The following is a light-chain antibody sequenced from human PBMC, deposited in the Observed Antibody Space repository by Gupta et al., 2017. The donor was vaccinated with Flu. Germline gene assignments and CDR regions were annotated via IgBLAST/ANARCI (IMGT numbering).Light chain of an antibody. Sequence: IVLTQSPATLSLSPGERATLSCRASQSVGTYLAWYQQKPGQTPRLLIYDASNRATGIPARFSGSGSGTDFTLTISSLETEDFAVYYCQKRSNWPPYTFGQGTRLEI. CDR2: DAS. V-gene: IGKV3-11*01. J-gene: IGKJ2*01. CDR3: QKRSNWPPYT. CDR1: QSVGTY.